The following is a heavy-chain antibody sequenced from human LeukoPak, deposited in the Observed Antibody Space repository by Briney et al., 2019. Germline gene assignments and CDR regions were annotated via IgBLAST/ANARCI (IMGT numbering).Heavy chain of an antibody. CDR2: IIPIFGTA. J-gene: IGHJ4*02. CDR1: GGTFSSYA. Sequence: ASVKVSCKASGGTFSSYAISWVRQAPGQGLEWMGGIIPIFGTANYAQKFQGRVAITTDESTSTAYMELSSLRSEDTAVYYCARALPGDGDLFFGYWGQGTLVTVSS. V-gene: IGHV1-69*05. D-gene: IGHD4-17*01. CDR3: ARALPGDGDLFFGY.